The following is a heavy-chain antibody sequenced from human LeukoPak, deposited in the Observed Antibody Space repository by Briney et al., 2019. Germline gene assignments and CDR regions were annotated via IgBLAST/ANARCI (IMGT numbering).Heavy chain of an antibody. CDR1: EFTFSMNY. V-gene: IGHV3-53*01. CDR2: IFSNGDT. CDR3: TRDQKNY. J-gene: IGHJ4*02. Sequence: GGSLRLSCTAWEFTFSMNYILWLHQAPGKGLEWVSLIFSNGDTHYADSVKGRFTISRDTSKNTVYLQMNSLRVEDTAMYYCTRDQKNYWGKVTLVTVSS.